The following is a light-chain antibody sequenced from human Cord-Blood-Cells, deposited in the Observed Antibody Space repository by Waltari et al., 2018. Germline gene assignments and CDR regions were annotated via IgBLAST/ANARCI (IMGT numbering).Light chain of an antibody. J-gene: IGKJ1*01. CDR2: AAS. CDR1: QSISSY. V-gene: IGKV1-39*01. Sequence: DIQMTQSPSSLSASVGDGDNITCRASQSISSYLNWYQQKPGKAPKLLIYAASRLQSGVPSRFSGSGSGTDFTLTISSLQPEDFATYYCQQSYSTLWTFGQGTKVEIK. CDR3: QQSYSTLWT.